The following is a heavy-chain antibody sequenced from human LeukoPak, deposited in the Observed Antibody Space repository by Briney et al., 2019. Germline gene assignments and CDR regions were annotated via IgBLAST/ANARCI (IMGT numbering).Heavy chain of an antibody. CDR3: GLVASGNWWFDP. CDR2: INPNSGGT. CDR1: GYTFTGYY. J-gene: IGHJ5*02. V-gene: IGHV1-2*02. Sequence: GASVKVSCKASGYTFTGYYMHWVRQAPGQGLEWMGWINPNSGGTNYAQKFQGRVTMTRDTSISTAYMELSRLRSDDTAVYYCGLVASGNWWFDPWGQGTLVTVSS. D-gene: IGHD2-8*02.